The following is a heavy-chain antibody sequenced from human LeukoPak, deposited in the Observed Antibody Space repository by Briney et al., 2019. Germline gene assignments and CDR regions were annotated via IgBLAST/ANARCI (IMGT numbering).Heavy chain of an antibody. J-gene: IGHJ4*02. CDR2: ISAYNGNT. CDR3: ARDGRFGELFDY. Sequence: ASVKVSFKASGYTFTIYGISWVRKAPGQGLEWMGWISAYNGNTNYAQKFQDRVTMTTDTSTSTAYMELRSLRSDDTAVYYCARDGRFGELFDYWGQGTLVTVSS. CDR1: GYTFTIYG. D-gene: IGHD3-10*01. V-gene: IGHV1-18*01.